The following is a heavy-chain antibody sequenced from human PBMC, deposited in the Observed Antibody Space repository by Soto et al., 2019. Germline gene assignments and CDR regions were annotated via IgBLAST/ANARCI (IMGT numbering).Heavy chain of an antibody. Sequence: QVQLQESGPGLVKPSETLSLTCTVSGGSVSSGSYYWSWIRQPPGKGLEWIGYIYYSGSTNYNPSLKSRVTIPVDTPKNRFSPKLSSVTAADRPVYYCAREGGAEDYWGQGTLVTVSS. J-gene: IGHJ4*02. CDR3: AREGGAEDY. V-gene: IGHV4-61*01. CDR1: GGSVSSGSYY. CDR2: IYYSGST. D-gene: IGHD3-16*01.